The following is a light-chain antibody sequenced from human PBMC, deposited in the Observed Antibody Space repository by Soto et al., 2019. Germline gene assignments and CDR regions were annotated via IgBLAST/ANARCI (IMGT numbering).Light chain of an antibody. CDR3: ATWDYSLTGEV. Sequence: QSVLTQPPSVSAAPGQKVTISCSGSSSNIGNNYVSWYQQLPGTAPKLLIYDNNKRPSEIPDRFSGSKSGTSVTLDITGLQTGDEADYYCATWDYSLTGEVFGGGTKLTVL. CDR1: SSNIGNNY. CDR2: DNN. V-gene: IGLV1-51*01. J-gene: IGLJ2*01.